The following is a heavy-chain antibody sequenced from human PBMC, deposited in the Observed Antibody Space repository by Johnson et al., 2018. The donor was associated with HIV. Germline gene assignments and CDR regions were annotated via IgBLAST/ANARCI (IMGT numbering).Heavy chain of an antibody. CDR1: GFTFSSYA. Sequence: VQLVESGGGVVQPGRSLRLSCAASGFTFSSYAMHWVRQAPGKGLEWVAGISYDGSNKYYAYSVNGRFTISRDNSKNTLYLQMNSLRAEDTAVYYCARVAPAHDAFDIWGQGTMVTVSS. D-gene: IGHD2-2*01. J-gene: IGHJ3*02. V-gene: IGHV3-30*04. CDR3: ARVAPAHDAFDI. CDR2: ISYDGSNK.